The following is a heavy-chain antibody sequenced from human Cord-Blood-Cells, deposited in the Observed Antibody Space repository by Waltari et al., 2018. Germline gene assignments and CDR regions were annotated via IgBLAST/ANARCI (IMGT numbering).Heavy chain of an antibody. D-gene: IGHD3-10*01. CDR1: GHTFTTYY. J-gene: IGHJ1*01. Sequence: QVQLVQSGAEVKKPRAAVKVSCKASGHTFTTYYMHCVRQAPGQGLEWMGIINPSGGSTSYAQKFQGRVTMTRDTSTSTVYMELSSLRSEATAVYYCARQTSKYGSGSYFQHWGQGTLVTVSS. V-gene: IGHV1-46*01. CDR3: ARQTSKYGSGSYFQH. CDR2: INPSGGST.